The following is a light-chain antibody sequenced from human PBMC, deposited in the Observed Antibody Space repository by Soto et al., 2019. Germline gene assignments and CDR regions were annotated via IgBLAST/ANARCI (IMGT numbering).Light chain of an antibody. J-gene: IGKJ2*03. CDR1: QNIRTY. Sequence: DIQVTQSPSSLSASVGDRVTITCRASQNIRTYLNWYQQRPGKPPKLLIHTASTLQSGVPSRFSGSGSGTDFTLTISSLQPEDFATYYCQHTYSTLNSFGQGTKLEIK. CDR2: TAS. V-gene: IGKV1-39*01. CDR3: QHTYSTLNS.